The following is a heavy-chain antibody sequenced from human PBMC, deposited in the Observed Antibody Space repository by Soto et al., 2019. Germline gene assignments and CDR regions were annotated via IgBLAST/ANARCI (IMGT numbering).Heavy chain of an antibody. Sequence: GASVKVSCKASGYSFTSYDSNWVRQATGQGLEWMGWMNPNSGNTGYAQKFQGRVTMTRNTSLSTAYMELSSLRSEDTAVYYCARGRGDFWSGYYTTTAIHIDYYYYYMDVWGKGTTVTVSS. CDR3: ARGRGDFWSGYYTTTAIHIDYYYYYMDV. J-gene: IGHJ6*03. V-gene: IGHV1-8*01. CDR1: GYSFTSYD. CDR2: MNPNSGNT. D-gene: IGHD3-3*01.